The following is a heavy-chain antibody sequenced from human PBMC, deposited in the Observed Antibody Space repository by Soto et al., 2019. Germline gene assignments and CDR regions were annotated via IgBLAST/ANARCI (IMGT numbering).Heavy chain of an antibody. CDR1: GFTFSSYA. CDR3: AKDMGDGYYGPESFYY. V-gene: IGHV3-23*01. CDR2: ISGSGGST. D-gene: IGHD3-10*01. J-gene: IGHJ4*02. Sequence: GGSLRLSCAASGFTFSSYAMSWVRQAPGKGLEWVSAISGSGGSTYYADSVKGRFTISRDNSKNTLYLQMNSLRAEDTAVYYCAKDMGDGYYGPESFYYWGQGTLVTVSS.